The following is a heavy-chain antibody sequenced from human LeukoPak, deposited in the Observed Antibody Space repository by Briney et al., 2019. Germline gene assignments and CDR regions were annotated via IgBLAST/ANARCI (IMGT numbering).Heavy chain of an antibody. CDR1: GGSINSGDYY. CDR2: IYYSGST. Sequence: PSETLSLTCTVSGGSINSGDYYWGWIRQPPGKGPEWIGSIYYSGSTYYNPSLKSRVTISVDTSKNQFSLKLSSVTAADTAVYYCARHAPYYDFWSGYYPSYYFDYWGQGTLVTVSS. CDR3: ARHAPYYDFWSGYYPSYYFDY. D-gene: IGHD3-3*01. J-gene: IGHJ4*02. V-gene: IGHV4-39*01.